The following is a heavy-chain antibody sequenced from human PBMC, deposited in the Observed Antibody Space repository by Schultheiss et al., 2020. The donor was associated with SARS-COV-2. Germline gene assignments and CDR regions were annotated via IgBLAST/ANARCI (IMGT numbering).Heavy chain of an antibody. J-gene: IGHJ3*02. D-gene: IGHD3-22*01. CDR3: ARVRYYDSSGYYYVNAFDI. CDR1: GGSNSFHY. Sequence: SETLSLTCSVSGGSNSFHYFSWIRQPPGKGLEWIGYIYESGNTYYNPSLKSRVTISVDTSKNQFSLKLSSVTAADTAVYYCARVRYYDSSGYYYVNAFDIWGQGTMVTVSS. V-gene: IGHV4-59*11. CDR2: IYESGNT.